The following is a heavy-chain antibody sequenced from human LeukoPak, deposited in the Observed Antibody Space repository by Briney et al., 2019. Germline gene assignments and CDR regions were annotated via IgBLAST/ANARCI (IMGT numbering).Heavy chain of an antibody. V-gene: IGHV1-46*01. Sequence: ASVNVSYTASGYTFTSYYMHWVRQAPGQGLEWMGIINPSGGSTSYAQKFQGRVTMTRDTSTSTVYMELSSLRSEDTAVYYCARGLSIRPFDYWGQGTLVTVSS. CDR1: GYTFTSYY. D-gene: IGHD3-3*02. CDR3: ARGLSIRPFDY. CDR2: INPSGGST. J-gene: IGHJ4*02.